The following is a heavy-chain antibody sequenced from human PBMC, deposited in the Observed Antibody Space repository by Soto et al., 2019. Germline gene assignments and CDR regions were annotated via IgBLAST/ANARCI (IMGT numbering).Heavy chain of an antibody. V-gene: IGHV3-30*03. J-gene: IGHJ6*02. D-gene: IGHD2-21*02. CDR2: ISYDGSNK. Sequence: GGSLRLSCAASGFTFSSYGMHWVRQAPGKGLEWVAVISYDGSNKYYADSVKGRFTISRDNSKNTLYLQMNSLRAEDTAVYYCSSEGGVVTPGGYYYYGIDVWGQGTTVTVSS. CDR1: GFTFSSYG. CDR3: SSEGGVVTPGGYYYYGIDV.